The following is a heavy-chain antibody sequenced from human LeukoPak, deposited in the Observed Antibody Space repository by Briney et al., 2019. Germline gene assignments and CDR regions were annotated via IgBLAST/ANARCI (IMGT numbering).Heavy chain of an antibody. V-gene: IGHV4-39*07. D-gene: IGHD1-7*01. CDR1: GGSISSSSYY. Sequence: SETLSLTCTVSGGSISSSSYYWGWIRQPPGKGLEWIGSIYYSGSANYNPSLKSRVTISVDTSKNQFSLNLGSVTAADTAVYYCARDSDWNYGYFDYWGQGTLVTVSS. J-gene: IGHJ4*02. CDR3: ARDSDWNYGYFDY. CDR2: IYYSGSA.